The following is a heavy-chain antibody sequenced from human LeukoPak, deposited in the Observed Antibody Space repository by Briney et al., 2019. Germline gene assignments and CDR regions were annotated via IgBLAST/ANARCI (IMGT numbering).Heavy chain of an antibody. CDR3: ARHELYCTNGVCYYPEYYFDY. Sequence: PSETLSLTCTVSGGSISSSSYSWGWIRQPPGKGLEWIGSIYYSGSTYYNPSLKSRVTISVDTSKNQFSLKLSSVTAADTAVYYCARHELYCTNGVCYYPEYYFDYWGQGTLVTVSS. J-gene: IGHJ4*02. CDR2: IYYSGST. CDR1: GGSISSSSYS. D-gene: IGHD2-8*01. V-gene: IGHV4-39*01.